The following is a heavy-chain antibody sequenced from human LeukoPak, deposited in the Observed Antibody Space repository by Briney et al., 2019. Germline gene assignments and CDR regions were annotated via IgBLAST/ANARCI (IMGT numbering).Heavy chain of an antibody. CDR2: IYTSGST. J-gene: IGHJ6*03. CDR1: GGSISSYY. CDR3: ARAPTTPYYYYMDV. V-gene: IGHV4-4*08. Sequence: PSETLSLTCTVSGGSISSYYWSWIRQPPGKGLEWIGRIYTSGSTNYNPSLKSRVTISVDTSKNQFSLKLSSVTAADTAVYYCARAPTTPYYYYMDVWGKGTTVTVSS. D-gene: IGHD4-11*01.